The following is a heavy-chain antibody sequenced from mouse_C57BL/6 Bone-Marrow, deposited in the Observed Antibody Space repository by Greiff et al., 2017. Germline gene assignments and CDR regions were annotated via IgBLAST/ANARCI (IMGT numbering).Heavy chain of an antibody. J-gene: IGHJ4*01. Sequence: EVMLVESGAELVRPGASVKLSCTASGFNIKDDYMHWVKQRPEQGLEWIGWIDPENGDTEYASKFQGKATITADTSSNTAYLQLSSLTSEDTAVYYCTTDYYGSSSYYYAMDYWGQGTSVTASS. CDR3: TTDYYGSSSYYYAMDY. CDR2: IDPENGDT. V-gene: IGHV14-4*01. D-gene: IGHD1-1*01. CDR1: GFNIKDDY.